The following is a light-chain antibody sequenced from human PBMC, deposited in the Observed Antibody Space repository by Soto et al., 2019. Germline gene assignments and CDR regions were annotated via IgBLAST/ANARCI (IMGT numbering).Light chain of an antibody. V-gene: IGKV3-20*01. Sequence: EIVLTQSPGTLSLSPGERATLSCRASQSVSSSYLAWYQQKPGQAPRLLIYGASSRATGITDRFSGSGSGTDFTLAISRLEPEDFAVYYCQQYGSSPLYTVGQGTKLEIK. J-gene: IGKJ2*01. CDR1: QSVSSSY. CDR2: GAS. CDR3: QQYGSSPLYT.